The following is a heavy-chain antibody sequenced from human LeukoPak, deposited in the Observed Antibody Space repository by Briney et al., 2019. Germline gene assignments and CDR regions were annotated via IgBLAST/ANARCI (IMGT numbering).Heavy chain of an antibody. CDR1: GGSISSYY. V-gene: IGHV4-59*01. Sequence: SETLSLTCTVSGGSISSYYWSWIRQPPGKGLEWIGYIYYSGSTNYNPSLKSRVTISVDTSKNQFSLKLSSVTAADTAVYYCAREADYYDSSGYYRWFDSWGQGTLVTVSS. D-gene: IGHD3-22*01. CDR3: AREADYYDSSGYYRWFDS. CDR2: IYYSGST. J-gene: IGHJ5*01.